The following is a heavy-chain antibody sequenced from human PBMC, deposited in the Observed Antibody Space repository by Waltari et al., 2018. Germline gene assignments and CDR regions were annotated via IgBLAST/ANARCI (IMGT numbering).Heavy chain of an antibody. D-gene: IGHD1-26*01. CDR3: AKGGDSGSYGFFDF. CDR2: MMYSGGNT. CDR1: GFTFSRND. Sequence: EVQLLESGGGLVQPGGSLRLSCEASGFTFSRNDMTWVRQAPGKGLEWVSMMYSGGNTYYADSVKGRFTVSRDNSKNTLYLQMNSLRGEDTAVYYCAKGGDSGSYGFFDFWGQGTLVSVSS. J-gene: IGHJ4*02. V-gene: IGHV3-23*03.